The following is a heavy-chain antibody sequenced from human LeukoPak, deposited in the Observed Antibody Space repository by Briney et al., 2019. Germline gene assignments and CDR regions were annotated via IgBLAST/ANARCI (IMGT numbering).Heavy chain of an antibody. CDR3: AYSSGWYRGFDY. V-gene: IGHV4-34*01. Sequence: SETLSLTCAVYGGSFSGYYWSWIRQPPGKGLEWIGEINHSGSTNYNPSLKSRVTISVDTSKNQFSLKLSSVTAADTAVYYCAYSSGWYRGFDYWGQGTLVTVSS. CDR1: GGSFSGYY. D-gene: IGHD6-19*01. J-gene: IGHJ4*02. CDR2: INHSGST.